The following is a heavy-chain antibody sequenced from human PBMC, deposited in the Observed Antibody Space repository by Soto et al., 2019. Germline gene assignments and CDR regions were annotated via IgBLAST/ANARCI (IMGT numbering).Heavy chain of an antibody. CDR2: ISGSGGST. Sequence: GGSLRLSCAASGFTFSSYAMSWVRQAPGKGLEWVSAISGSGGSTYYADSVKGRFTISRDNSKNTLYLQMNSLRAEDTAVYYCAKIGTYYYDSSGYRFDYWGQGTLVTVS. CDR3: AKIGTYYYDSSGYRFDY. V-gene: IGHV3-23*01. CDR1: GFTFSSYA. D-gene: IGHD3-22*01. J-gene: IGHJ4*02.